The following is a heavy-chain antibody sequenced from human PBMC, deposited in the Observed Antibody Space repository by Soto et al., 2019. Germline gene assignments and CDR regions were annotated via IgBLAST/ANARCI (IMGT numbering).Heavy chain of an antibody. V-gene: IGHV3-21*02. CDR3: ARGGGSLNY. CDR1: GFSFSISA. CDR2: INSGSTSV. D-gene: IGHD2-15*01. Sequence: DVQLVESGGGLVKPGGSLRLSCEVSGFSFSISAMNWVRQAPGKGLEWVSSINSGSTSVRYAASVKGRLTISRDNANNSLSLHMNSLRVEDTSVYYCARGGGSLNYCGQGTVVTVSS. J-gene: IGHJ4*02.